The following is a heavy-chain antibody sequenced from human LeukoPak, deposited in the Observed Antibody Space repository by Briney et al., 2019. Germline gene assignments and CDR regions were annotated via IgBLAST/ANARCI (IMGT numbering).Heavy chain of an antibody. CDR2: IDPSDSYT. J-gene: IGHJ4*02. CDR1: GYSFTSYW. D-gene: IGHD1-26*01. V-gene: IGHV5-10-1*01. Sequence: HGESLKISCEGSGYSFTSYWISWVRQMPGKGLEWMGRIDPSDSYTNYSPSFQGHVTISADKSISTAYLQWSSLKASDTAMYYCALSREPLLDYWGQGTLVTVSS. CDR3: ALSREPLLDY.